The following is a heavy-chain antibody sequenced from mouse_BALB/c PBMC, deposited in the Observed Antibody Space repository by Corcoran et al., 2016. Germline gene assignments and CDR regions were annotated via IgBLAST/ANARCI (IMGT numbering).Heavy chain of an antibody. D-gene: IGHD1-1*01. CDR3: ARSYCGSSYWYFDV. J-gene: IGHJ1*01. V-gene: IGHV1S136*01. Sequence: EVQLQQSGPELVKPGASVKMSCKASGYTFTSYVMHWVKQKPGQGLEWIGYINPYNDGTKYNEKFKGKATLTSDKSSSTAYMELSSLTSEDSAVYYCARSYCGSSYWYFDVWGAGTTVTVSS. CDR1: GYTFTSYV. CDR2: INPYNDGT.